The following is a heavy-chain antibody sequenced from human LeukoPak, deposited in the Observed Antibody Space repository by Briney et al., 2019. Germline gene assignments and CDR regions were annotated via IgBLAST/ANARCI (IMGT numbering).Heavy chain of an antibody. V-gene: IGHV1-8*01. CDR2: MNPNSGNT. CDR3: ATLVGYNWNDGSAFDI. J-gene: IGHJ3*02. CDR1: GYTFTSYD. D-gene: IGHD1-1*01. Sequence: GASVKVSCKASGYTFTSYDINWVRQATGQGLEWMGWMNPNSGNTGYAQKFQGRVTITRNTSISTAYMELSSLRSEDTAVYYCATLVGYNWNDGSAFDIWGQGTMVTVSS.